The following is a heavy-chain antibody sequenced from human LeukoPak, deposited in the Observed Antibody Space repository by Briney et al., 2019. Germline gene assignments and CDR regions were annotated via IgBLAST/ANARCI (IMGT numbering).Heavy chain of an antibody. CDR2: INPKSGGT. CDR1: GYTFTGYY. J-gene: IGHJ5*02. Sequence: ASVKVSCKASGYTFTGYYMHWVRQAPGRGLEWMGWINPKSGGTNYAQKFQGRVTMTRDTSIHTAYMELSRLRSDDTAVYYCAREEYGFDHWGQGTLVTVSS. CDR3: AREEYGFDH. D-gene: IGHD2-2*01. V-gene: IGHV1-2*02.